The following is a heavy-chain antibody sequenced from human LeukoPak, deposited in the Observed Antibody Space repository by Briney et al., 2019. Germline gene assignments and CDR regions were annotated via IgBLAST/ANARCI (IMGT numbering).Heavy chain of an antibody. CDR2: IHTSGST. CDR1: GYSISSGFY. D-gene: IGHD3-10*01. J-gene: IGHJ6*03. CDR3: AGGYYYGSGSYSYMDV. V-gene: IGHV4-4*07. Sequence: SETLSLTCTVSGYSISSGFYWGWIRQPAGKGLEWIGRIHTSGSTNYNPSLKSRVTMSVDTSKNQFSLKLSSVTAADTAVYYCAGGYYYGSGSYSYMDVWGKGTTVTISS.